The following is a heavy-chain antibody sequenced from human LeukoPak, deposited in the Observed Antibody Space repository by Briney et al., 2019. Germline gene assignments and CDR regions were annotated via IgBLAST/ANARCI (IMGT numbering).Heavy chain of an antibody. CDR3: VRGWGSNIYASAFDV. V-gene: IGHV3-33*01. D-gene: IGHD3-16*01. Sequence: GGSLRLSCAASGFTFSTYGMHWVRQAPGKGLEWVTVIWHDGSHKDYADSVKGRFTISRDNSKNTLYLQMNDLRAEDTAMYYCVRGWGSNIYASAFDVWGQGTMVTVSS. CDR1: GFTFSTYG. CDR2: IWHDGSHK. J-gene: IGHJ3*01.